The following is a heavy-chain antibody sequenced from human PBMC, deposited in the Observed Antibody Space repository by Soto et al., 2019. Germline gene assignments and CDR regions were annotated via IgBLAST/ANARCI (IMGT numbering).Heavy chain of an antibody. CDR1: GGSISSSNW. CDR3: ARVPRLSGSYYYYYGMDV. Sequence: SETLSLTCAVSGGSISSSNWWSWVRQPPGKGLEWIGEIYHSGSTNYNPSLKCRVTISVDKSKNQFSLKLSSVTAADTAVYYCARVPRLSGSYYYYYGMDVWGQGTTVTVSS. V-gene: IGHV4-4*02. CDR2: IYHSGST. D-gene: IGHD3-10*01. J-gene: IGHJ6*02.